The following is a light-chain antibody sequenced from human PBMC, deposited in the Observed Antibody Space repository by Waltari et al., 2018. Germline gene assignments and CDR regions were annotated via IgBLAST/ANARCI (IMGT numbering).Light chain of an antibody. CDR3: HAWDTNTAV. CDR2: EDY. V-gene: IGLV3-1*01. Sequence: SYELSQTPSVSVSPGQTATIPCPGPSLGEKYVCWYQQKAGQSPVRVIYEDYKRPSGIPERFSGSSSGNTATLTISGTQAMDEADYYCHAWDTNTAVFGGGTKVTVL. J-gene: IGLJ2*01. CDR1: SLGEKY.